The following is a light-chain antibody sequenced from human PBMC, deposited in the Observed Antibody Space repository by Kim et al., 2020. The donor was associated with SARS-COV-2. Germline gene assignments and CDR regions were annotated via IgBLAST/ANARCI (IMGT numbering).Light chain of an antibody. CDR2: YDS. Sequence: SYELTQPASVSVAPGKTATITCGGNNIGSKSVHWYQQKPGQAPVLVIYYDSDRPSGIPERFSGSNSGNTATLTISRVEAGDEADYYCQVWNSSSDHPVFGGGTKLTVL. V-gene: IGLV3-21*04. CDR3: QVWNSSSDHPV. J-gene: IGLJ2*01. CDR1: NIGSKS.